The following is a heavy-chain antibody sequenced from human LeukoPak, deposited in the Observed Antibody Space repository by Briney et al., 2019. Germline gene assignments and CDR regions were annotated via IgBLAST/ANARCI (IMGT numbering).Heavy chain of an antibody. V-gene: IGHV3-48*03. CDR2: ISSSGSTI. J-gene: IGHJ6*04. CDR3: AELGITMIGGV. D-gene: IGHD3-10*02. Sequence: GGSLRLSCAASGFTFSSYEMNWVRQAPGKGLEGFSYISSSGSTIYYADSVKGRFTISRDNAKNSLYLQMNSLRAEDTAVYYCAELGITMIGGVWGKGTTVTISS. CDR1: GFTFSSYE.